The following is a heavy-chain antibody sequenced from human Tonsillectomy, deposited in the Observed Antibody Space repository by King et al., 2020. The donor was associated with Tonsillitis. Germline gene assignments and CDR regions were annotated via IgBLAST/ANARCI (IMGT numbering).Heavy chain of an antibody. J-gene: IGHJ6*02. CDR2: IYSGGST. CDR1: GFTVSSNY. CDR3: ERVWVTQDSNHVDNYYGMDV. V-gene: IGHV3-53*04. Sequence: VQLVESGGRLVQPGRSLRLSCAASGFTVSSNYMSWVRQAPGKGLEWVSVIYSGGSTYYADSVKGRSTISRHNSKNTLYLHMNSLRAEDTAVYYCERVWVTQDSNHVDNYYGMDVWGQGTTVTVSS. D-gene: IGHD1-14*01.